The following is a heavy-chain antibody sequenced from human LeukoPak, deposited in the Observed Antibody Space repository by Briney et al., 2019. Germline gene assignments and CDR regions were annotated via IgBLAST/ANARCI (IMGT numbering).Heavy chain of an antibody. CDR2: INSDGSST. V-gene: IGHV3-74*01. Sequence: GGSLRLSCAASGFTFSSYWMHWVRQAPGKGLVWVSRINSDGSSTSYADSVKGRYTISRDNAKNTLYLQMNSLRAEDTAVYYCARREFYDSSGYPFDYWGQGTLVTVSS. CDR1: GFTFSSYW. CDR3: ARREFYDSSGYPFDY. J-gene: IGHJ4*02. D-gene: IGHD3-22*01.